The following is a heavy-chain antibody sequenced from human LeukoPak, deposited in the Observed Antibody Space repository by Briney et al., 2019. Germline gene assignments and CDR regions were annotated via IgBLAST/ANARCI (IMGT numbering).Heavy chain of an antibody. J-gene: IGHJ4*02. CDR3: AGGSGSGY. CDR2: IYHSGST. Sequence: PSETLSLTCTVSGYSISSGYYWGWIRQPPGKGLEWIGSIYHSGSTSYNPSLKSRVTISVDTSKNQFSLKLSSVTAADTAVYYCAGGSGSGYWGQGTLVTVSS. D-gene: IGHD3-10*01. V-gene: IGHV4-38-2*02. CDR1: GYSISSGYY.